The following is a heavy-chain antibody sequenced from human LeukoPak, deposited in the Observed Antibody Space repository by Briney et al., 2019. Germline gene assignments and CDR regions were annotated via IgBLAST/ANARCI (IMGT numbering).Heavy chain of an antibody. V-gene: IGHV3-21*01. J-gene: IGHJ3*02. Sequence: GGSLRLSCAASGFTFSSYSMNWVRQAPGKGLEWFSSISSSSSYIYYADSVKGRFTISRDNAKNSLYLQMNSLRAEDTAVYYCAREWELLGGDAFDIWGQGTMVTVSS. CDR1: GFTFSSYS. D-gene: IGHD1-26*01. CDR2: ISSSSSYI. CDR3: AREWELLGGDAFDI.